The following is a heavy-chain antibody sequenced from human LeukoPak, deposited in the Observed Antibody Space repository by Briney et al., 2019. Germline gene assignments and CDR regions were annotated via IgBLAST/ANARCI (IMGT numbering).Heavy chain of an antibody. V-gene: IGHV3-21*04. CDR3: ARDTRSVDTAMGRPRGWYYYMDV. Sequence: GGSLRLSCAASGFTFSSYSMNWVRQAPGKGLEWVSSISSSSSYIYYADSVKGRFTISRDNAKNSLYLQMNSLRAEDTAVYYCARDTRSVDTAMGRPRGWYYYMDVWGKGTTVTISS. J-gene: IGHJ6*03. D-gene: IGHD5-18*01. CDR2: ISSSSSYI. CDR1: GFTFSSYS.